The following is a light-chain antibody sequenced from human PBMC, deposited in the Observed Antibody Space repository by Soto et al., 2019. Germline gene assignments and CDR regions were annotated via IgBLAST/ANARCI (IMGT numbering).Light chain of an antibody. Sequence: QSVLTQPRSVSGSPGQSVTISCTGTSSDVGGYNHVSWYQHHPGKAPKLMIYDVNKRPSGVPDRFSGSKSGNTASLTTSGLQAEDEADYYCCSYAGSYTFVFGGGTQLTVL. CDR3: CSYAGSYTFV. V-gene: IGLV2-11*01. CDR2: DVN. J-gene: IGLJ2*01. CDR1: SSDVGGYNH.